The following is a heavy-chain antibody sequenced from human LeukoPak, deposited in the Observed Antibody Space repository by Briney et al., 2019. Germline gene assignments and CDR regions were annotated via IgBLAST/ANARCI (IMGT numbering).Heavy chain of an antibody. Sequence: SVKVSCKVSGYTLTELSMHWVRQAPGQGLEWMGGIIPIFGTANYAQKFQGRVTITADESTSTAYMELSSLRSEDTAVYYCARDLPYGDYVPWGQGTLVTVSS. CDR3: ARDLPYGDYVP. V-gene: IGHV1-69*13. CDR2: IIPIFGTA. D-gene: IGHD4-17*01. CDR1: GYTLTELS. J-gene: IGHJ5*02.